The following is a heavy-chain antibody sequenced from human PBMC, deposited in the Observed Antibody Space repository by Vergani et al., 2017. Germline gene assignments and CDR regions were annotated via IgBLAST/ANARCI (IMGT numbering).Heavy chain of an antibody. CDR1: GGSFSGYY. V-gene: IGHV4-34*01. CDR3: ASGVGYGSSGYNGYDFDY. D-gene: IGHD3-22*01. J-gene: IGHJ4*02. Sequence: QVQLQQWGAGLLKPSETLSLTCAVYGGSFSGYYWSWIRQPPGKGLEWIGELNHSGSTNYNPSLKSRVTISVDTSKKQFSLKLISVTAADTAVYYCASGVGYGSSGYNGYDFDYWGQGTLVTVSS. CDR2: LNHSGST.